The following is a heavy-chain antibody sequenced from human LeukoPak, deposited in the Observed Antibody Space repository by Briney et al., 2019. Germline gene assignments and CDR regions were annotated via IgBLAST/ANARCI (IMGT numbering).Heavy chain of an antibody. V-gene: IGHV4-34*01. CDR3: ARGPPAKPGTGYYYGMDV. CDR1: GGSFSGYY. D-gene: IGHD2-2*01. CDR2: INHSGST. J-gene: IGHJ6*02. Sequence: PSETLSLTCAVYGGSFSGYYWSWVRQPPGKGLEWIGEINHSGSTNYNPSLKSRVTISVDMSKNQFSLKLSSVTAADTAVYYCARGPPAKPGTGYYYGMDVWGQGTTVTVSS.